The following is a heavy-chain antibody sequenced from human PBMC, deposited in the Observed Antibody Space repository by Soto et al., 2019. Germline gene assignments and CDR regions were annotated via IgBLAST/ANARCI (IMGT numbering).Heavy chain of an antibody. CDR1: GFTFSSYA. CDR3: VKIYSWGRITMVRGPYPQFDY. D-gene: IGHD3-10*01. J-gene: IGHJ4*02. Sequence: GGSLRLSCSASGFTFSSYAMHWVRQAPGKGLEYVSAISSNGGSTYYADSVKGRFTISRDNSKNTLYLQMSSLRAEDTAVYYCVKIYSWGRITMVRGPYPQFDYWGQGTLVTVSS. CDR2: ISSNGGST. V-gene: IGHV3-64D*06.